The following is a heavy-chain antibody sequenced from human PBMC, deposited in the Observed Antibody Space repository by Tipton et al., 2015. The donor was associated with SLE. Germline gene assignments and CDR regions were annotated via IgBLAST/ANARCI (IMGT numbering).Heavy chain of an antibody. CDR2: ISTNNGDT. D-gene: IGHD2-2*01. J-gene: IGHJ5*02. Sequence: QLVQSGAEVRKPGASVKVSCKASGYTFTNYGISWVRQAPGQGLEWMGWISTNNGDTKYAQRFQGRVTMTTDTSTSTTYMALRSPRSEDTAVYYCARLVCSSTSCPGGWFDPWGQGTLVTVSS. CDR1: GYTFTNYG. CDR3: ARLVCSSTSCPGGWFDP. V-gene: IGHV1-18*01.